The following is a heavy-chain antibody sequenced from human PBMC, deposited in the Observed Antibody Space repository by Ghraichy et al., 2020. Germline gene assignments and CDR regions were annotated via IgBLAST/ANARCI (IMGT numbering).Heavy chain of an antibody. J-gene: IGHJ4*02. CDR1: GYDFTTYD. V-gene: IGHV1-8*03. D-gene: IGHD2-2*01. CDR2: LNPTNGNA. Sequence: ASVKVSCKASGYDFTTYDMNWIRLATGQGPEWMGWLNPTNGNAGYAQKFRGRVTITMDTSISTAYMELRSLGTEDMAVYYCARAAHTYANNWFDVWGQGTQVTVSS. CDR3: ARAAHTYANNWFDV.